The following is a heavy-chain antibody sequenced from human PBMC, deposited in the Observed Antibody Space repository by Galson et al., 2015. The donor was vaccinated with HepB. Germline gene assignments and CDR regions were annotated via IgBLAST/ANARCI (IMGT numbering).Heavy chain of an antibody. CDR2: IKQDGSEK. J-gene: IGHJ4*02. D-gene: IGHD3-3*01. Sequence: SLRLSCAASGFTFSSYWMSWVRQAPGKGLEWVANIKQDGSEKYYVDSVKGRFTISRDNAKNSLYLQMNSLRAEDTAVYYCARDVRITIFGVVELFDYWGQGTLVTVSS. CDR3: ARDVRITIFGVVELFDY. CDR1: GFTFSSYW. V-gene: IGHV3-7*03.